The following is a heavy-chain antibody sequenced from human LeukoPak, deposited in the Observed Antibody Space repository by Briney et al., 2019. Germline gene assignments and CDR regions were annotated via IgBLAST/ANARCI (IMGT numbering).Heavy chain of an antibody. Sequence: SVKVSCKASGGTFSSYAISWVRQAPGQGLEWMGGIIPIFGTANYAQKFQGRVTMTRDTSISTAYMELSRLRSDDTAVYYCARDLEPDPYDIVVVVAANDYWGQGTLVTVSS. CDR2: IIPIFGTA. J-gene: IGHJ4*02. V-gene: IGHV1-69*05. CDR3: ARDLEPDPYDIVVVVAANDY. CDR1: GGTFSSYA. D-gene: IGHD2-15*01.